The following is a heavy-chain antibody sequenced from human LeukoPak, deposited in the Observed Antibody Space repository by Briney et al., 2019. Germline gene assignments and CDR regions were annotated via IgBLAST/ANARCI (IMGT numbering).Heavy chain of an antibody. D-gene: IGHD1/OR15-1a*01. V-gene: IGHV3-21*04. CDR3: ARPHNNSLDNAFDI. CDR2: ISSSSSYI. CDR1: GFTFSSYS. J-gene: IGHJ3*02. Sequence: GGSLRLSCAASGFTFSSYSMNWVRQAPGKGLEWVSSISSSSSYIYYADSVKGRFTISRDNSENTLYLQMNSLTAEDTAVYYCARPHNNSLDNAFDIWGQGTLVTVSS.